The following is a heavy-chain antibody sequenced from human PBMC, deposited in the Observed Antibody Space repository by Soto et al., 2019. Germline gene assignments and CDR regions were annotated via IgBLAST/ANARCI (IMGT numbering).Heavy chain of an antibody. CDR1: GFSLSTSGVG. CDR2: IYWDDDK. V-gene: IGHV2-5*02. Sequence: QITLKESGPTLVKPTQTLTLTCTFSGFSLSTSGVGVGWIRQPPGKALEWLAVIYWDDDKRYSPSLKSRLTITKDTSKNQVVLTMTTMDPVDTATYYSAHSPGGILVAGRPFHVWGQGTMVTVSS. J-gene: IGHJ3*01. D-gene: IGHD6-19*01. CDR3: AHSPGGILVAGRPFHV.